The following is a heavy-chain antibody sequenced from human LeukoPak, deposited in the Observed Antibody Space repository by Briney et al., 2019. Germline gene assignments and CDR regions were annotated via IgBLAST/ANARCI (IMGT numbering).Heavy chain of an antibody. D-gene: IGHD3-9*01. J-gene: IGHJ4*02. CDR1: GFTVSSNY. V-gene: IGHV3-23*01. CDR2: ISGSGGST. CDR3: AKPPPVERYFDWLSPIPY. Sequence: GGSLRLSCAASGFTVSSNYMSWVRQAPGKGLEWVSAISGSGGSTYYADSVKGRFTISRDNSKNTLYLQMNSLRAEDTAVYYCAKPPPVERYFDWLSPIPYWGQGTLVTVSS.